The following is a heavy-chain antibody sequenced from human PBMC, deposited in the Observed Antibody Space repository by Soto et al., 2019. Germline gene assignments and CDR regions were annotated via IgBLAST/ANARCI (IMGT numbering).Heavy chain of an antibody. Sequence: PGGSLRLSCAASGFTFSSYAMSWVRQAPGKGLEWVSAISSSGGSTYYPDSVKGRFTISRDNSKNTLFLQMNSLRAEDTAVYYCTNRKLPTRPWGPAFDVWGQEKMVTVSS. CDR2: ISSSGGST. CDR3: TNRKLPTRPWGPAFDV. V-gene: IGHV3-23*01. D-gene: IGHD6-6*01. CDR1: GFTFSSYA. J-gene: IGHJ3*01.